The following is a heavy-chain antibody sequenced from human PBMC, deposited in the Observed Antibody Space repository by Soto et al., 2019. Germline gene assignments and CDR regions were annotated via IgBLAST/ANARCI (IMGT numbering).Heavy chain of an antibody. V-gene: IGHV1-3*05. J-gene: IGHJ4*02. CDR3: ARGRPPLDY. CDR1: GYTFTSYA. Sequence: QVQLVQSGAEEKKPGASVKVSCKASGYTFTSYAMHWVRQAPGQRLEWMGWINAGNGNTKYSQKFQDRVTITRDTPASPAYMGLSGLRSEDTAVYYCARGRPPLDYWGQATLVTVSS. CDR2: INAGNGNT.